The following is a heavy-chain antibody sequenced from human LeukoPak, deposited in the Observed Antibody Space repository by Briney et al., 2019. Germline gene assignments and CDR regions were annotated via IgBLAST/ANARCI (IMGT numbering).Heavy chain of an antibody. J-gene: IGHJ6*03. D-gene: IGHD5-18*01. CDR3: ASVDTAMYYYYMDV. CDR1: GFTFSTYS. V-gene: IGHV3-48*01. CDR2: IRSSSSTK. Sequence: GGSLRLSCAASGFTFSTYSMNWVRQAPGKGLEWLSYIRSSSSTKYYADSVKGRFTISRDNSKNTLYLQMNSLRAEDTAVYYCASVDTAMYYYYMDVWGKGTTVTVSS.